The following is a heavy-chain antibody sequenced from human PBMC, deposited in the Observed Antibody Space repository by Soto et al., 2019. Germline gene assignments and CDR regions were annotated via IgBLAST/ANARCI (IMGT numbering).Heavy chain of an antibody. CDR2: ISYDGSNK. Sequence: GGSLRLSCAAPGFTFSSYAMHWVPQAPGKGLEWVAVISYDGSNKYYADSVKGRFTISRDNSKNTLYLQMNSLRAEDTAVYYCARDRIIAARARYYYGMDVWGQGTTVTVSS. D-gene: IGHD6-6*01. CDR1: GFTFSSYA. CDR3: ARDRIIAARARYYYGMDV. J-gene: IGHJ6*02. V-gene: IGHV3-30-3*01.